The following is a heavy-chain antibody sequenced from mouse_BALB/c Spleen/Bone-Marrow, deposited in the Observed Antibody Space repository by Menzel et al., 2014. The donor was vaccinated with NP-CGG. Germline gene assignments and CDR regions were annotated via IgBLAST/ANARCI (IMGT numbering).Heavy chain of an antibody. D-gene: IGHD2-2*01. Sequence: VQLQQSGAELVKPGASVKPSRKASGYTFTSYWMHWVKQRPGQGLEWIGEIDPGTGRTDYNKKFKSRATLTVDKSSSTAYMHLSSLTSEDSAVYYCARINGYDYWGQGTTLTVSS. CDR3: ARINGYDY. J-gene: IGHJ2*01. CDR1: GYTFTSYW. CDR2: IDPGTGRT. V-gene: IGHV1S81*02.